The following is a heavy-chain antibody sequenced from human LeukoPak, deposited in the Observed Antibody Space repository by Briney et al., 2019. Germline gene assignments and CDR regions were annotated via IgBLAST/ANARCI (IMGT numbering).Heavy chain of an antibody. V-gene: IGHV4-39*07. CDR3: ARVWFGEGYFDY. D-gene: IGHD3-10*01. Sequence: SETLSLTCTVSGGSISSSSYYWGWIRQPPGKGLEWIGSIYYSGSTYYNPSLKSRVTISADTSKNQFSLKLSSVTAADTAVYYCARVWFGEGYFDYWGQGTLVTVSS. CDR2: IYYSGST. CDR1: GGSISSSSYY. J-gene: IGHJ4*02.